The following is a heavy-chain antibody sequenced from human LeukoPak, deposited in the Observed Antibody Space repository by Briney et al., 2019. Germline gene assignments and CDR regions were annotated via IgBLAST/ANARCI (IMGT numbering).Heavy chain of an antibody. CDR2: ISGSGSSV. D-gene: IGHD4-11*01. Sequence: GGSLRLSCAASGITFSSYAMSWVRQAPGKGLEWVSGISGSGSSVYYADSVRGRFTISRDNSKNTLYLQMNSLRAEDTAIYYCAKDLNDYSPYYFDYWGQGTLVTVSS. V-gene: IGHV3-23*01. J-gene: IGHJ4*02. CDR1: GITFSSYA. CDR3: AKDLNDYSPYYFDY.